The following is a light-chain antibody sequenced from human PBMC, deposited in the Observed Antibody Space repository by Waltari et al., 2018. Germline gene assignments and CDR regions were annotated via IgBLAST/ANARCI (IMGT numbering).Light chain of an antibody. CDR3: ISYTTSNTWV. CDR1: SRYVGRYNY. V-gene: IGLV2-14*01. J-gene: IGLJ3*02. CDR2: HVS. Sequence: QSALTQPASVSGSPGQSIPISCPGSSRYVGRYNYVSWYQQHPGKAPKLMTYHVSERPSGVSNRFSGSKSGNTASLTISGLQAEDEADYYCISYTTSNTWVFGGGTKLTVL.